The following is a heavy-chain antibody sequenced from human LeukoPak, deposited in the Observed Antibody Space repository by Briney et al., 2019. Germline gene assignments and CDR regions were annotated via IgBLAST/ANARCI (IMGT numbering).Heavy chain of an antibody. D-gene: IGHD3-10*01. CDR1: GFTFSDYY. CDR2: INIGGTNT. Sequence: GGSLRLSCAASGFTFSDYYMSWIRQAPGKGLEWLSYINIGGTNTHYADSVKGRFTISRDNAKKSLYLEMNNLRAEDTAVYYCARSTWNDYYGSGSYLDYWGQGTLVTVSS. J-gene: IGHJ4*02. V-gene: IGHV3-11*04. CDR3: ARSTWNDYYGSGSYLDY.